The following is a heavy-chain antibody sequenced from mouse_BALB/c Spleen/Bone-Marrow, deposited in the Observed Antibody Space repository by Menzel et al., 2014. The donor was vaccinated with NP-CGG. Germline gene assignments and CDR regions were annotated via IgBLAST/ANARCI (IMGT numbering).Heavy chain of an antibody. CDR3: ARWDYGSSYPY. CDR2: INPYNDGA. D-gene: IGHD1-1*01. V-gene: IGHV1-14*01. J-gene: IGHJ2*01. CDR1: GYTFTSYV. Sequence: LEESGPELVKPGASVKMSCKASGYTFTSYVMHWVRQKPGQGLEWIGYINPYNDGAKYNEKFKGKATLTSDKSSSTAYMELSSLTSEDSAVYYCARWDYGSSYPYWGQGTTLTVSS.